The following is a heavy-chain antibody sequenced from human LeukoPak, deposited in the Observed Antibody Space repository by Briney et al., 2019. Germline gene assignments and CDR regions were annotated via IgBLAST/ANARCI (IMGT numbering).Heavy chain of an antibody. CDR1: GGSISSYY. CDR2: IYYSGST. J-gene: IGHJ4*02. D-gene: IGHD3-10*01. V-gene: IGHV4-59*12. CDR3: ARDWVGVWYYFDY. Sequence: SETLSLTCTVSGGSISSYYWSWIRQPPGKGLEWIGYIYYSGSTNYNPSLKSRVTISVDTSKNQFSLQLNSVTPEDTAVYYCARDWVGVWYYFDYWGQGTLVTVSS.